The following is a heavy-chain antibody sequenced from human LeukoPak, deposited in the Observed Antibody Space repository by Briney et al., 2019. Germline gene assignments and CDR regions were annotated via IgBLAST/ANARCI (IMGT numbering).Heavy chain of an antibody. CDR3: ARYGTEYSSSSPFDY. Sequence: GGSLRLSCAASGFTFDDYAMHWVRQAPGKGLEWVSAISSTGGTAYYADSVKGRFTISRDNAKNSLYLQMNSLRAEDTAVYYCARYGTEYSSSSPFDYWGQGTLVTVSS. J-gene: IGHJ4*02. D-gene: IGHD6-6*01. CDR2: ISSTGGTA. CDR1: GFTFDDYA. V-gene: IGHV3-20*04.